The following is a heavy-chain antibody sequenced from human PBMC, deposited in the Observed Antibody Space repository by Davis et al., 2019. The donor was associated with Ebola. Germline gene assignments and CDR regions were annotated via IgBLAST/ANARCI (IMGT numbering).Heavy chain of an antibody. CDR1: VITFSSYA. CDR2: ISGSGGST. CDR3: ARHMEAYCGADCSYNWFDP. Sequence: PGGSLRLSCTDSVITFSSYAMTWVRQAPGKGLEWVSAISGSGGSTYYADSVKGRFTISRDNAKNSLYLQMNSLRVEDTAVYYCARHMEAYCGADCSYNWFDPWGQGTLVTVSS. D-gene: IGHD2-21*02. J-gene: IGHJ5*02. V-gene: IGHV3-23*01.